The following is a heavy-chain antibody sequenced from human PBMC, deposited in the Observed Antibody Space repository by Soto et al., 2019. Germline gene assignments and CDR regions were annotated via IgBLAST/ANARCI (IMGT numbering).Heavy chain of an antibody. J-gene: IGHJ6*02. Sequence: EVQLVESGGGLVQPGGSLRLSCAASGFTFSSYEMNWVRQAPGKGLEWVSYISSSGSTIYYADSVKGRFTISRDNAKNSLYLQMNSLRAEDTAVYYCARHDCSSTSCQVYYGMDVWGQGTTVTVSS. CDR1: GFTFSSYE. D-gene: IGHD2-2*01. CDR3: ARHDCSSTSCQVYYGMDV. V-gene: IGHV3-48*03. CDR2: ISSSGSTI.